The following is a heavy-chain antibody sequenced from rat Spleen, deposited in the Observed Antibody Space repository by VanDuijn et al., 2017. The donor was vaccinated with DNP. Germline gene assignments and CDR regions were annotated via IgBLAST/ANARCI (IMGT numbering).Heavy chain of an antibody. V-gene: IGHV5S23*01. D-gene: IGHD1-11*01. J-gene: IGHJ2*01. CDR1: GFTFSDYN. Sequence: EVQLVESGGGLVQPGRSLKLSCAASGFTFSDYNMAWVRQVPGKGLEWVASITAGGEYTYSPDSVKGRFTISRDNTKNTLYLQMNSLRSEDTATYYCARGGRSYFDYWGHGVMVTVSS. CDR2: ITAGGEYT. CDR3: ARGGRSYFDY.